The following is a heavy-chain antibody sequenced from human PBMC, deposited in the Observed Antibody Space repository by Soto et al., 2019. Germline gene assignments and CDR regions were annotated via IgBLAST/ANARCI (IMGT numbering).Heavy chain of an antibody. CDR1: GFTFSSYS. V-gene: IGHV3-21*01. CDR2: ISSSSSYI. CDR3: ARWDSSGWAFDS. D-gene: IGHD6-19*01. J-gene: IGHJ3*02. Sequence: EVQLVESGGGLVKPGGSLRLSCAASGFTFSSYSMNWVRQAPGKGLEWVSSISSSSSYIYYADSVKGRFTISRDNAKNSLYLQMNSLRAEDTAVYYCARWDSSGWAFDSWGQGTMVTVSS.